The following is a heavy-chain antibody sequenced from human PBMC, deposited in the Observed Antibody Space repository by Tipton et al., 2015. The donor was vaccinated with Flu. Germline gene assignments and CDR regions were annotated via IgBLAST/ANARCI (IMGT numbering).Heavy chain of an antibody. J-gene: IGHJ6*02. CDR3: ARGRTHMVRAYYYGMDV. CDR1: GGSISSGGYY. Sequence: LRLSCTVSGGSISSGGYYWSWIRQHPGKGLEWIGYIYYSGSTYYNPSPKSLVTISVDTSKNQFSLKLSSVTAADTAVYYCARGRTHMVRAYYYGMDVWGQGTTVTVSS. CDR2: IYYSGST. D-gene: IGHD3-10*01. V-gene: IGHV4-31*01.